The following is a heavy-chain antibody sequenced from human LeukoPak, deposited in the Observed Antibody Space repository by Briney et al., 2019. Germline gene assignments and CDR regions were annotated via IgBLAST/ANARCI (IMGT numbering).Heavy chain of an antibody. V-gene: IGHV3-23*01. CDR2: ISGSGGNT. D-gene: IGHD3-22*01. CDR1: GFTFSSYA. J-gene: IGHJ4*02. CDR3: AKGVSYDADSSCHY. Sequence: GGSLRLSCAASGFTFSSYAMTWVRQAPGKGLEWVSVISGSGGNTYSADSVKGRFTISRDNSKNTLYLQMNSLRAEDTAVYYRAKGVSYDADSSCHYWGQGTLVTVSS.